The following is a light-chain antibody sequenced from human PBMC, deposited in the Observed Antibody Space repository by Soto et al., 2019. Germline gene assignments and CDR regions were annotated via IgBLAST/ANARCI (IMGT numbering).Light chain of an antibody. CDR3: MQALQTPRT. CDR2: MGS. CDR1: QSLLHSNGYNF. J-gene: IGKJ1*01. V-gene: IGKV2-28*01. Sequence: DIVMTQSPLSLPATPGEPASISCRSSQSLLHSNGYNFLDWYVQKPGQSPQLLIYMGSNRASGVPDRFSGSGSVTDFTLKISRVEAEDVGVYYCMQALQTPRTFGQGTKVEIK.